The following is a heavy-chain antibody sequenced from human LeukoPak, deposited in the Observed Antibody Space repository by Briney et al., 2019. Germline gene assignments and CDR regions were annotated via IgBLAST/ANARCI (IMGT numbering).Heavy chain of an antibody. V-gene: IGHV1-69*13. CDR1: GGTFSSYA. CDR3: ARALSGSYYQAY. D-gene: IGHD1-26*01. CDR2: IIPIFGTA. Sequence: GASVKVSCKASGGTFSSYAISWARQAPGQGLEWMGGIIPIFGTANYAQKFQGRVTITADESTSTAYMELSSLRSEDTAVYYCARALSGSYYQAYWGQGTLVTVSS. J-gene: IGHJ4*02.